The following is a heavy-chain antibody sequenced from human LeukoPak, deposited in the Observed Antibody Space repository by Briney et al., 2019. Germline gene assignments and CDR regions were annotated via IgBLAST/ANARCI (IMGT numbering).Heavy chain of an antibody. CDR1: GYTFTSYD. V-gene: IGHV1-8*03. CDR3: ARVRQQLAFDY. D-gene: IGHD6-13*01. J-gene: IGHJ4*02. Sequence: EASVKVSCKASGYTFTSYDINWVRQATGQGLEWMGWMNPNSGNTGYAQKFQGRVTITRNTSISTAYMELSSLRSEDTAVYYCARVRQQLAFDYWGQGTLVTVSS. CDR2: MNPNSGNT.